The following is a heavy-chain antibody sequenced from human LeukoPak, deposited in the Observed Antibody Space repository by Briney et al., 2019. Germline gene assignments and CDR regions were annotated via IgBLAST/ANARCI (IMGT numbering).Heavy chain of an antibody. CDR3: ATSLGFCDSTRCYTYFPFDY. J-gene: IGHJ4*02. V-gene: IGHV3-23*01. Sequence: QPGGSLRLSCAASGFTFSSYVMNWVRQAPGKGLEWVSAVSPSGDSTYYADSVKGRITISRDNSDNTLYLEINSLRVEDTAIYHCATSLGFCDSTRCYTYFPFDYWGQGTLVTVSS. D-gene: IGHD2-2*02. CDR2: VSPSGDST. CDR1: GFTFSSYV.